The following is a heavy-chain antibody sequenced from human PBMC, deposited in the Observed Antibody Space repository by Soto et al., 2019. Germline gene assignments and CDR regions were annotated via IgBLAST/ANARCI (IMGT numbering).Heavy chain of an antibody. J-gene: IGHJ4*02. V-gene: IGHV4-39*01. CDR1: GGSISTSNYI. Sequence: PSETLSLTCSVSGGSISTSNYIWGWIRQPPGKGLEWIGSISLSGNTYYNPSLKSRLTISVDASKNQFSLNLSSVTAADRAVYFCARHRGYCSNGICYPYDSWGQGTLVTVSS. CDR3: ARHRGYCSNGICYPYDS. CDR2: ISLSGNT. D-gene: IGHD2-8*01.